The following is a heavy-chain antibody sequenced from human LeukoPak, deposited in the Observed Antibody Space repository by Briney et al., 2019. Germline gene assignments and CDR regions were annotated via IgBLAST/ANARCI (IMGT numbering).Heavy chain of an antibody. CDR1: GYSISSGYY. J-gene: IGHJ4*02. CDR2: IYHSGST. V-gene: IGHV4-38-2*01. Sequence: SSETLSLTCAVSGYSISSGYYWGWIRQPPGKGLEWIGSIYHSGSTYYNPSRKSRVTISVDTSKNQFSLKLSSVTAADTAVYYCARNPPFIAARPYYFDYWGQGTLVTVSS. CDR3: ARNPPFIAARPYYFDY. D-gene: IGHD6-6*01.